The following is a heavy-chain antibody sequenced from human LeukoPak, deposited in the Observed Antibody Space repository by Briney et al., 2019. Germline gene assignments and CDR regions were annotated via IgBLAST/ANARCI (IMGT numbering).Heavy chain of an antibody. CDR1: GFTFSSYA. D-gene: IGHD3-22*01. V-gene: IGHV3-23*01. CDR3: AKVSGSSGYLLDY. Sequence: GGSLRLSCAASGFTFSSYAMSWVRQAPGKGLEWVSAISGSGGSTYYADSVKGRFTISRDNSKSTLYLQMNSLRAEDTAVYYCAKVSGSSGYLLDYWGQGTLVTVSS. J-gene: IGHJ4*02. CDR2: ISGSGGST.